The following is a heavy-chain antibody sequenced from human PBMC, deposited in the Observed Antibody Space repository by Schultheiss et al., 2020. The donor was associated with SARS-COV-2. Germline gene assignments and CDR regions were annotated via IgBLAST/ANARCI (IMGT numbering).Heavy chain of an antibody. J-gene: IGHJ6*03. V-gene: IGHV2-70*11. Sequence: SGPTLVKPTQTLTLTCTLSGFSLSTSGMCVSWIRQPPGKALEWLARIDWDDDKYYSTSLKTRLTISKDTSKNQVVLTMTNMDPVDTATYYCCGVDYYYYMDVWGKGTTVTVSS. CDR3: CGVDYYYYMDV. CDR2: IDWDDDK. D-gene: IGHD1-26*01. CDR1: GFSLSTSGMC.